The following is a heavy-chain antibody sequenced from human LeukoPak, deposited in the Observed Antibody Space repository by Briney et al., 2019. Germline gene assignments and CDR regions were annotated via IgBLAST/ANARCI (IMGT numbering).Heavy chain of an antibody. Sequence: SETLSLTCALYGGSFSGYYWSWIRQPPGKGLEWIGEFNHSGSTNYNPSLKSRVTISVDTSKNQFSLKLSSVTAADTAVYYCAITYYYDSSGPGDYYGMDVWGQGTTVTVSS. D-gene: IGHD3-22*01. CDR2: FNHSGST. CDR3: AITYYYDSSGPGDYYGMDV. CDR1: GGSFSGYY. J-gene: IGHJ6*02. V-gene: IGHV4-34*01.